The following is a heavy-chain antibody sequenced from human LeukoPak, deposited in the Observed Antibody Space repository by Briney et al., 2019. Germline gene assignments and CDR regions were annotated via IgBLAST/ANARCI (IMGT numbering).Heavy chain of an antibody. Sequence: GRSLRLSCSASEFTFNNYGMHWVRQAPGKGLEWVALISKDGSNEYYADSVKGRFTISRDNSKNTLDLQMNSLRADDTAVYYCAKHSSGITVAGTIQYWGQGTLVTVSS. D-gene: IGHD6-19*01. CDR3: AKHSSGITVAGTIQY. CDR2: ISKDGSNE. J-gene: IGHJ4*02. CDR1: EFTFNNYG. V-gene: IGHV3-30*18.